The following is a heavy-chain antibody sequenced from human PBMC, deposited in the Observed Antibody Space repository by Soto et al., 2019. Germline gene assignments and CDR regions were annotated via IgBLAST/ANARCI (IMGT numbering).Heavy chain of an antibody. CDR1: GFTFRGYA. J-gene: IGHJ4*02. V-gene: IGHV3-23*01. CDR2: ISGSGGST. D-gene: IGHD4-17*01. Sequence: GRSLRLSYAAAGFTFRGYAMSWVRQAPGKGLEWVSAISGSGGSTYYADSVKGRFTISRDNSKNTLYLQMNSLRAEDTAVYYCASRTKDDYGDLYYFDYWGQGTLVTVSS. CDR3: ASRTKDDYGDLYYFDY.